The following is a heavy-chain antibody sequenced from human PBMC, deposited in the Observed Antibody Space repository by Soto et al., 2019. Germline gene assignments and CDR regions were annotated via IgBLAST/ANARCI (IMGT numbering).Heavy chain of an antibody. CDR2: TNSDGSDT. J-gene: IGHJ4*02. V-gene: IGHV3-74*01. CDR1: GFTFSTYW. Sequence: EVQLVESGGGLVQPGGSLRLSCAASGFTFSTYWMYWVRQAPGKGLVWVSRTNSDGSDTSYADSVKGRFTISRDNAKNVLYQLMNSLRAEDRAVYYCARDRGWSLFDYWGPGTLVTVSS. D-gene: IGHD6-19*01. CDR3: ARDRGWSLFDY.